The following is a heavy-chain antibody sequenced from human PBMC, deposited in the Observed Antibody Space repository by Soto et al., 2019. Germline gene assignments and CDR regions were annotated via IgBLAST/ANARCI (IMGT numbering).Heavy chain of an antibody. D-gene: IGHD3-22*01. Sequence: SETLSLTCTVSGGSISSYDWSWIRQPPGKGLEWIGYIYYSGSTNYNPSLKSRVTISVDRSKNQFSLKLSSVTAADTALYYCAKGIDPGRRDDSSGYYYFDYWGQGTPVTVS. J-gene: IGHJ4*02. CDR3: AKGIDPGRRDDSSGYYYFDY. V-gene: IGHV4-59*12. CDR2: IYYSGST. CDR1: GGSISSYD.